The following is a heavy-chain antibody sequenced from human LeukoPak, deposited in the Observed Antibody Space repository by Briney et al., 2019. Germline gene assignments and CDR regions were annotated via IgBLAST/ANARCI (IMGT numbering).Heavy chain of an antibody. V-gene: IGHV4-59*01. Sequence: SETLSLTCTVSGGSISSYFWSWIRQPPGKGLEWIGYISYSGSTNYNPSLKSRVTISVDTSKNQFSLKLSSVTAADTAVYYCARGGTYASAWGQGTLVTVSS. CDR3: ARGGTYASA. D-gene: IGHD3-16*01. J-gene: IGHJ5*02. CDR1: GGSISSYF. CDR2: ISYSGST.